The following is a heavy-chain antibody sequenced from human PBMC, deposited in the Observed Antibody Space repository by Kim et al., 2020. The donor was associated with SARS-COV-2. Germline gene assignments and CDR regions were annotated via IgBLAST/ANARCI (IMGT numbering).Heavy chain of an antibody. J-gene: IGHJ4*02. V-gene: IGHV4-39*07. CDR2: IYYSGST. CDR1: GGSINSSSYY. CDR3: ARDSFPHYYDSSGYSYFDY. Sequence: SETLSLTCTVSGGSINSSSYYWGWIRQPPGKGLEWIGSIYYSGSTYYNPSLKSRVTISVDTSKNQFSLKLSSVTAADTAVYYCARDSFPHYYDSSGYSYFDYWGQGTLVTVSS. D-gene: IGHD3-22*01.